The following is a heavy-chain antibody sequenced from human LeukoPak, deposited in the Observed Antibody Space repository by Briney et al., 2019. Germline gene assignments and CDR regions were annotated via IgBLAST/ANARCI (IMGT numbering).Heavy chain of an antibody. V-gene: IGHV3-21*01. Sequence: GGSLRLSCAASGFTFSSYSMNWVRQAPGKGLEWVSSISSSSSCIYYADSVKGRFTISRDNAKNSLYLQMNSLRAEDTAVYYCARYYDFWSGPMVYYYGMDVWGQGTTVTVSS. CDR3: ARYYDFWSGPMVYYYGMDV. CDR2: ISSSSSCI. D-gene: IGHD3-3*01. CDR1: GFTFSSYS. J-gene: IGHJ6*02.